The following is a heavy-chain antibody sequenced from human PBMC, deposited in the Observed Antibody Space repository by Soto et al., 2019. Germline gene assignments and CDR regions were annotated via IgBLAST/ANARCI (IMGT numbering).Heavy chain of an antibody. D-gene: IGHD3-16*01. CDR1: GGSISSYY. CDR3: ARATDYDYVWGATDGMDV. V-gene: IGHV4-59*01. J-gene: IGHJ6*02. Sequence: SETLSLTCTVSGGSISSYYWSWIRQPPGKGLEWIGYIYYSGSTNYNPSLKSRVTISVDTSKNQFSLKLSSVTAADTAVYYCARATDYDYVWGATDGMDVWGQGTTVTVSS. CDR2: IYYSGST.